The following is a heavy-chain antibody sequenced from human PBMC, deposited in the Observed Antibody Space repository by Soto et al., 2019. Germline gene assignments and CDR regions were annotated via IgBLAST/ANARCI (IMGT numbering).Heavy chain of an antibody. J-gene: IGHJ6*02. CDR1: RYSFTSSW. D-gene: IGHD2-15*01. CDR2: IDPSDSYT. Sequence: GESLKISCKGSRYSFTSSWISWVRQMPGKGLEWMGRIDPSDSYTNYSPSFQGHVTISADKSISTAHLQWSSLKASDTAMYYCASSGPLSEQWLLRGYYGVDVWGQGTTGNVSS. V-gene: IGHV5-10-1*01. CDR3: ASSGPLSEQWLLRGYYGVDV.